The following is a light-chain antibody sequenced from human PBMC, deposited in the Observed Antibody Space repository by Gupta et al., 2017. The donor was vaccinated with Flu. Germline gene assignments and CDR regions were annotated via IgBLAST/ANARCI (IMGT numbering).Light chain of an antibody. Sequence: QSVLTQPPSVSAAPRQRVTISCSGSSSNIGNNVVNWYQQLPGKAPKLLIYFDNLLSSGVSDRFSGSKSGTSASLAISGLQPEDEADYYCAAWDDSRNGPVFGGGTKLTVL. V-gene: IGLV1-36*01. CDR1: SSNIGNNV. J-gene: IGLJ2*01. CDR2: FDN. CDR3: AAWDDSRNGPV.